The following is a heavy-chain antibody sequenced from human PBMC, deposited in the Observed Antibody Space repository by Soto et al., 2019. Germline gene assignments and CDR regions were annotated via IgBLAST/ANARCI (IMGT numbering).Heavy chain of an antibody. J-gene: IGHJ3*02. V-gene: IGHV3-30-3*01. D-gene: IGHD2-2*01. Sequence: QVQLVESGGGVVQPGRSLRLSCAASGFTFSSYAMHWVRQAPGKGLEWVAVISYDGGNKYYADSVKGRFTISRDNSKNTLYLQMNSLRAEDTAVYYCARALEVPAAPGDAFDIWGQGTMVTVSS. CDR1: GFTFSSYA. CDR3: ARALEVPAAPGDAFDI. CDR2: ISYDGGNK.